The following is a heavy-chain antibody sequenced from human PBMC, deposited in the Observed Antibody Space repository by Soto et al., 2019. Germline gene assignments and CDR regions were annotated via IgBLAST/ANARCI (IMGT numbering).Heavy chain of an antibody. CDR3: AKAHCTNGVCRYYGMDV. Sequence: HPGGSLRLSCAASGFTFDDYTMHWVRQAPGKGLEWVSLISWDGGSTYYADSVKGRFTISRDNSKNSLYLQMNSLRTEDTALYYCAKAHCTNGVCRYYGMDVWGQGTTVTVSS. CDR2: ISWDGGST. D-gene: IGHD2-8*01. CDR1: GFTFDDYT. V-gene: IGHV3-43*01. J-gene: IGHJ6*02.